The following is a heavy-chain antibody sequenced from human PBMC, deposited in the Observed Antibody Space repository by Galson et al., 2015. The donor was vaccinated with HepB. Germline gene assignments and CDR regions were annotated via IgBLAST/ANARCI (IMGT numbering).Heavy chain of an antibody. D-gene: IGHD3-3*01. CDR2: IYYSGST. CDR1: GGSISSYY. Sequence: ETLSLTCTVSGGSISSYYWSWIRQPPGKGLEWIGYIYYSGSTNYDPSLKSRVTISVDTSKNQFSLKLSSVTAADTALYYCARFYDQGASSFDYWGQGTLVTVSS. CDR3: ARFYDQGASSFDY. J-gene: IGHJ4*02. V-gene: IGHV4-59*08.